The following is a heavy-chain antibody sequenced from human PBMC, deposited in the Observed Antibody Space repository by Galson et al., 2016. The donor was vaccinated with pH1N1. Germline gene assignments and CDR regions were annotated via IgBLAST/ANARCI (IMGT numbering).Heavy chain of an antibody. CDR3: ATGYRCTNTNCYGYYYYYMGV. CDR1: GYIFPELS. Sequence: SVKVSCKASGYIFPELSINWVRQAPGKGLEWMGGFDPEAGETTYAQEFQGRITMTEDTSTDTAYMELRDLRSADTAVYFCATGYRCTNTNCYGYYYYYMGVWGKGTTVTVSS. V-gene: IGHV1-24*01. CDR2: FDPEAGET. D-gene: IGHD2-2*01. J-gene: IGHJ6*03.